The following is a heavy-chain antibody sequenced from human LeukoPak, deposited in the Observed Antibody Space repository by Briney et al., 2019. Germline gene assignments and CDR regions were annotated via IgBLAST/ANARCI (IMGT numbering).Heavy chain of an antibody. J-gene: IGHJ5*02. CDR2: MNPNSGNT. Sequence: ASVQVSCKASGYTFTSYDMNWLRQATAQGLEWMGWMNPNSGNTGYAQKFQGRVTITRNTSISTAYMELSSLRSEDTAVYYCARAGVGYDFWSGYYSGLRWFDPWGQGTLVTVSS. CDR1: GYTFTSYD. CDR3: ARAGVGYDFWSGYYSGLRWFDP. D-gene: IGHD3-3*01. V-gene: IGHV1-8*03.